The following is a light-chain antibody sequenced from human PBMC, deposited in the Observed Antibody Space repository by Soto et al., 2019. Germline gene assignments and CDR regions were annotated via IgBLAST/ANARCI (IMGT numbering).Light chain of an antibody. J-gene: IGLJ1*01. V-gene: IGLV2-11*01. Sequence: QSALTQPRSVSGSPGQSVTISCSGTSSDVGGYNYVSWYQQHPGKAPKLMIYDVSKRPSGVPDRFSGSKSGNTASLTTSGLQADDEDDYYCCSYAGICTFYVFRTGTKLTVL. CDR3: CSYAGICTFYV. CDR2: DVS. CDR1: SSDVGGYNY.